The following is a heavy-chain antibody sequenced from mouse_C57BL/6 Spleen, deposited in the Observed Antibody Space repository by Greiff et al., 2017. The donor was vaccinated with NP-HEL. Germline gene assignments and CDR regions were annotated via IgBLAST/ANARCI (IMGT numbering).Heavy chain of an antibody. D-gene: IGHD1-1*01. Sequence: EVQLVESGGDLVKPGGSLKLSCAASGFTFSSYGMSWVRQTPDKRLEWVATISSGGSYTYYPDSVKGRFTISRDNAKNTLYLQMSSLKSEDTAMYYCVITTVVAPGYFEVWGTGTTVTVSS. CDR1: GFTFSSYG. CDR3: VITTVVAPGYFEV. CDR2: ISSGGSYT. J-gene: IGHJ1*03. V-gene: IGHV5-6*01.